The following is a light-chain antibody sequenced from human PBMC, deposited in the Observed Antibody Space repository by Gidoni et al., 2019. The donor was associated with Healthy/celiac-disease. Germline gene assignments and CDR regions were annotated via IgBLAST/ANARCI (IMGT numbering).Light chain of an antibody. CDR3: AAWDDSLNGWV. CDR2: SNN. CDR1: SSNIGSNT. J-gene: IGLJ3*02. V-gene: IGLV1-44*01. Sequence: QSVLTQPPSASGTPRHMVTISCSGSSSNIGSNTVNWYQQLPGTAPKLLIYSNNQRPSGVPDRFSGSKSGTSASLAISGLQSEDEADYYCAAWDDSLNGWVFGGGTKLTVL.